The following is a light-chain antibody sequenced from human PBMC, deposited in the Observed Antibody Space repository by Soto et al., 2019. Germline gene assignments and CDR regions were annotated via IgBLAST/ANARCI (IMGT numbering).Light chain of an antibody. CDR3: QRYGSSRT. J-gene: IGKJ1*01. CDR1: RSVGSA. V-gene: IGKV3-20*01. Sequence: QCPHNLSMPPTTRAIVTCRASRSVGSALAWYQQKPGQAPRLLIYGVSNRATGIPDRFSGSGSGTDFTLTITMLAPDDSADYYWQRYGSSRTVGLGTKVDI. CDR2: GVS.